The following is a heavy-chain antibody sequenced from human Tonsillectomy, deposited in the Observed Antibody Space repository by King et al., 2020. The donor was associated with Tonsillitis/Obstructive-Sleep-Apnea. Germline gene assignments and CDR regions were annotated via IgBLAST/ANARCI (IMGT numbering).Heavy chain of an antibody. D-gene: IGHD1-1*01. CDR3: AREDPTGKIDY. CDR2: INSDGSST. CDR1: GFTFSSYW. Sequence: VQLVESGGGLVQPGGSLRLSCAASGFTFSSYWMHWVRQAPGKGLVWVSRINSDGSSTNYADSVKGRFTISRDNAKNTLYQQMNSLRAEDTAVYYCAREDPTGKIDYWDQGTLVTVSS. V-gene: IGHV3-74*01. J-gene: IGHJ4*02.